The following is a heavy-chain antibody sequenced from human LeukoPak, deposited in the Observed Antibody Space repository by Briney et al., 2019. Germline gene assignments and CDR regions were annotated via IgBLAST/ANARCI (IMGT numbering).Heavy chain of an antibody. J-gene: IGHJ3*01. CDR3: VRYCNGGSCYRAAFDV. D-gene: IGHD2-15*01. CDR2: IWYDGGKK. Sequence: QTGGSLRLSCAASGFTFSDYGMYWVRQAPGKGLEWVALIWYDGGKKYYTDSVRGRFTISRDSSKNTLYLQMDSLRAEDTAVYYCVRYCNGGSCYRAAFDVWGPGTMVTVSS. V-gene: IGHV3-33*01. CDR1: GFTFSDYG.